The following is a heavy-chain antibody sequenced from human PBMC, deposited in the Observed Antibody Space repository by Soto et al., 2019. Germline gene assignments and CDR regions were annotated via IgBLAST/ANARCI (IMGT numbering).Heavy chain of an antibody. Sequence: PGGSLRLSCNFSGFRFSEHAMTWVRQAPGKGLEWVGFIRNTPYGGTTDYAASVRGRFTISIDDSASIAYLQMNSLKTEDSGLYYCSRGSVGYYGPWGPGTLVPVSS. CDR1: GFRFSEHA. V-gene: IGHV3-49*04. D-gene: IGHD2-2*03. CDR2: IRNTPYGGTT. J-gene: IGHJ5*02. CDR3: SRGSVGYYGP.